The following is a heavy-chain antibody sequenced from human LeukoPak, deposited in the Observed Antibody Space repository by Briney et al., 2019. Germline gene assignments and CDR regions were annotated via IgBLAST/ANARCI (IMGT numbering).Heavy chain of an antibody. J-gene: IGHJ4*02. V-gene: IGHV3-30*02. D-gene: IGHD3-3*01. CDR1: GFTFSSYG. CDR2: IRYDGSNK. CDR3: AKEGGLLEWFFDYFDY. Sequence: GGSLRLSCAASGFTFSSYGMHWVRQAPGKGLEWVAFIRYDGSNKYYADSVKGRFTISRDNSKNTLYLQMNSLRAEDTAVYYCAKEGGLLEWFFDYFDYWGQGTLVTVSS.